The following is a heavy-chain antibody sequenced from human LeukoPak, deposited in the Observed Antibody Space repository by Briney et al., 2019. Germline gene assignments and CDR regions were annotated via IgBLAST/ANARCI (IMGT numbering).Heavy chain of an antibody. CDR3: ARGQVVRDY. V-gene: IGHV4-34*01. J-gene: IGHJ4*02. CDR2: IYYSGST. Sequence: ASETLSLTCAVYGGSFSGYYWSWIRQPPGKGLEWIGYIYYSGSTNCNPSLKSRVTISVDTSKNQFSLNLSSVTAADTAVYYCARGQVVRDYWGQGTLVTVSS. D-gene: IGHD2-15*01. CDR1: GGSFSGYY.